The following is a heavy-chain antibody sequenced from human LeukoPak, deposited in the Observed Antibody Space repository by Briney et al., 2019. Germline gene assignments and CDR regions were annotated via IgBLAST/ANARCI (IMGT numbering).Heavy chain of an antibody. Sequence: ASVKVSCNASGGTFSSYAISWVRQAPGQGLEWMGGIIPIFGTANYAQKFQGRVTITTDESTSTAYMELSSLRSEETAVYYCAREVRGYDSSGMNDAFDIWGQGTMVTVSS. CDR2: IIPIFGTA. CDR3: AREVRGYDSSGMNDAFDI. D-gene: IGHD3-22*01. CDR1: GGTFSSYA. V-gene: IGHV1-69*05. J-gene: IGHJ3*02.